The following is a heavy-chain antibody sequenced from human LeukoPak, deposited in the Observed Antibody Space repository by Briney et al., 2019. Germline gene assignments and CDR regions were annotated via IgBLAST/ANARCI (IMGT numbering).Heavy chain of an antibody. CDR1: GYRFTTYW. CDR3: ARHPITRYYDSSGYSAAGPDY. J-gene: IGHJ4*02. D-gene: IGHD3-22*01. Sequence: GESLKISCKGSGYRFTTYWIGWVRQMPGKGLEWMGIINPGDSDTKYSPSFQGQVTISADKSISTAYLLWSSLKASDTAMYYCARHPITRYYDSSGYSAAGPDYWGQGTLVTVSS. CDR2: INPGDSDT. V-gene: IGHV5-51*01.